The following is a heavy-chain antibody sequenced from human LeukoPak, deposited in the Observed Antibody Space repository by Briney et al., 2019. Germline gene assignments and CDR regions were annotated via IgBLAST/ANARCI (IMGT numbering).Heavy chain of an antibody. Sequence: GGSLRLSCAASGFTFSSYAMSWVRQAPGKGLEWVAVISYDGSNKYYADSVKGRFTISRDNSKNTLYLQMNSLRAEDTAVYYCARDADPYYYDSSGYYWNAFDIWGQGTMVTVSS. CDR3: ARDADPYYYDSSGYYWNAFDI. CDR1: GFTFSSYA. V-gene: IGHV3-30-3*01. CDR2: ISYDGSNK. D-gene: IGHD3-22*01. J-gene: IGHJ3*02.